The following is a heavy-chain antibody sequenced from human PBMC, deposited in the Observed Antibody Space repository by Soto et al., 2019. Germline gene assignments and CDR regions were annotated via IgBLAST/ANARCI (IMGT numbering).Heavy chain of an antibody. V-gene: IGHV1-69*13. CDR1: GGTFSSYA. Sequence: ASVKVSCKASGGTFSSYAISWVRQAPGQGLEWMGGIIPIFGTANYAQKFQGRVTITADESTSTAYMELSSLRSEDTAVYYCARDPGIAANEGGMDVWGQGTTVTVSS. D-gene: IGHD6-13*01. CDR3: ARDPGIAANEGGMDV. J-gene: IGHJ6*02. CDR2: IIPIFGTA.